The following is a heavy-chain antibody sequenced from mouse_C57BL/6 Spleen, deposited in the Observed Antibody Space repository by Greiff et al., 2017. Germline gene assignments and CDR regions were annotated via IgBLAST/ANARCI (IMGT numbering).Heavy chain of an antibody. V-gene: IGHV1-69*01. D-gene: IGHD4-1*01. CDR3: ARAELGRVFDY. CDR1: GYTFTSYW. CDR2: IDPSDSYT. Sequence: QVQLQQPGAELVMPGASVKLSCKASGYTFTSYWMHWVKQRPGQGLEWIGEIDPSDSYTNYNQKFKGKSTLTVDKSSSTAYMQLSSLTSEDSAVXYCARAELGRVFDYWGQGTTLTGSS. J-gene: IGHJ2*01.